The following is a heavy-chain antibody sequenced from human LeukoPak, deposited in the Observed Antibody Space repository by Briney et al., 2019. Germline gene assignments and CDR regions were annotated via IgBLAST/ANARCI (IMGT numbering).Heavy chain of an antibody. D-gene: IGHD1-26*01. CDR3: ARGSEWEPTYYFDY. CDR1: GYTFTSYG. V-gene: IGHV1-18*01. Sequence: GASVKVSCKASGYTFTSYGISWVRQAPGQGLEWMGWISADNGNTNYAQKLQGRVTMTTDTSTSTAYMELRSLRSDDTAVYYCARGSEWEPTYYFDYWGQGTLVTVSS. CDR2: ISADNGNT. J-gene: IGHJ4*02.